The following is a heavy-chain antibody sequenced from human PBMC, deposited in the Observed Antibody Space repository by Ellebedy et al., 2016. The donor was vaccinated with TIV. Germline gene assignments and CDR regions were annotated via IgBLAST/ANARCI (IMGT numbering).Heavy chain of an antibody. J-gene: IGHJ4*02. CDR2: IKQDGSEK. CDR1: GFTFSDFY. Sequence: GGSLRLSCAASGFTFSDFYMSWIRQAPGKGLEWVANIKQDGSEKYYVDSVKGRFSISRDNAKSSLYLQMNSLTDEDTAVYYCARDQWLGRAYYFDSWGQGTLVTVSS. V-gene: IGHV3-7*01. D-gene: IGHD6-19*01. CDR3: ARDQWLGRAYYFDS.